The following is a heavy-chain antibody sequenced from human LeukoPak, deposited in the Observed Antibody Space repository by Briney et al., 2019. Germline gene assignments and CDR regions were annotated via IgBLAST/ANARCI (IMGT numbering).Heavy chain of an antibody. CDR2: IYYSGST. CDR3: ARADMITFGGVIVIPGYFDY. J-gene: IGHJ4*02. CDR1: GGSISSYY. Sequence: PSETLSLTCTVSGGSISSYYWSWIRQPPGKGLEWIWYIYYSGSTNYNPSLKSRVTISVDTSKNQFSLKPSSVTAADTAVYYCARADMITFGGVIVIPGYFDYWGQGTLVTVSS. D-gene: IGHD3-16*02. V-gene: IGHV4-59*01.